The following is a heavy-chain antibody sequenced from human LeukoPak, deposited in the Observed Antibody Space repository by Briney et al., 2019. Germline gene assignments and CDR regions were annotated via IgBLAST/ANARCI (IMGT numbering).Heavy chain of an antibody. CDR1: GFTLSDYG. Sequence: PGGSLRLSCVASGFTLSDYGMSWARQAPGKGLEWISYITTNSVMFYADSVEGRFAISRDNDQNSVYLQMNSLRAEDTAVYYCAKDIGYYYDSKGGFDYWGQGTLVTVSS. D-gene: IGHD3-22*01. CDR2: ITTNSVM. V-gene: IGHV3-48*01. J-gene: IGHJ4*02. CDR3: AKDIGYYYDSKGGFDY.